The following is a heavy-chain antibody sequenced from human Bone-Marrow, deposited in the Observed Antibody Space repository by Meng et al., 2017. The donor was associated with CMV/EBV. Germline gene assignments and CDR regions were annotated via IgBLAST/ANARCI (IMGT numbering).Heavy chain of an antibody. V-gene: IGHV3-53*05. CDR1: GFTVSSNY. Sequence: GESLKISCAASGFTVSSNYMSWVRQAPGKGLEWVSVIYSGGSTYYADSVKGRFTISRDNSKNTLYLQMNSLRAEDTAVYYCARTNDYGDYYPAFDIWGQGTMVTVSS. D-gene: IGHD4-17*01. CDR2: IYSGGST. J-gene: IGHJ3*02. CDR3: ARTNDYGDYYPAFDI.